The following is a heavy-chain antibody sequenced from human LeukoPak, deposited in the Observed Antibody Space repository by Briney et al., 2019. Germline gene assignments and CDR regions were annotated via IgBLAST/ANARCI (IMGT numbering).Heavy chain of an antibody. Sequence: GGSLRLSCAASGFIFTSYAMTWVRQAPGKELEWVSTISGRGGSKYYADSVKGRFTVSRDNSKNTLFLWMNSLRTEDTAVYYCAKDTKNGDYGPFYLDSWGQGSLVTVSS. J-gene: IGHJ4*02. D-gene: IGHD4-17*01. CDR3: AKDTKNGDYGPFYLDS. CDR2: ISGRGGSK. V-gene: IGHV3-23*01. CDR1: GFIFTSYA.